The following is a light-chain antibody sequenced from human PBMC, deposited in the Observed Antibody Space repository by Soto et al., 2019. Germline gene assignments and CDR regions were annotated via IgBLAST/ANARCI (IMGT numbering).Light chain of an antibody. J-gene: IGKJ5*01. Sequence: DIQLTQSPSFLSPSVGDSVTITFLASQVISTSLAWYQVKPGKSPKLLIYAASTLESGVPSRFSATVSGTEFSLTITSLQPEDFATYYCQQLFDSPITFGQGTRLEI. V-gene: IGKV1-9*01. CDR3: QQLFDSPIT. CDR1: QVISTS. CDR2: AAS.